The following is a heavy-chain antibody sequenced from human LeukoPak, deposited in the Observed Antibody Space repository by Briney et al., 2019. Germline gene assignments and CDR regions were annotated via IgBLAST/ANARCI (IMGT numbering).Heavy chain of an antibody. Sequence: GGSLRLSCAASGFTFSSYEMNWVRQAPGKGLEWVSYISNSDSTIHYADSEKGRFTISRDNAQNSLYLQMSSLRAEDTAVYYCARVEDDYGDHYYGMDVWGQGTTVTVSS. J-gene: IGHJ6*02. CDR2: ISNSDSTI. CDR3: ARVEDDYGDHYYGMDV. V-gene: IGHV3-48*03. D-gene: IGHD4-17*01. CDR1: GFTFSSYE.